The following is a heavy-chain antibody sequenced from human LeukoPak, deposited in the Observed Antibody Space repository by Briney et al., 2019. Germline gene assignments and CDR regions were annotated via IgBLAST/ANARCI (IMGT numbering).Heavy chain of an antibody. CDR1: GFTFSSYD. V-gene: IGHV3-30*18. D-gene: IGHD6-13*01. CDR3: AKDRTSTWSWDY. J-gene: IGHJ4*02. CDR2: ILSDGNDK. Sequence: ERSLRLSCAASGFTFSSYDMHWVRQAPGRGLEWVAIILSDGNDKYYADSVKGRFTISRDNSKDTLDLQMNSLRAEDTAVYYCAKDRTSTWSWDYWGQGTLVIVSS.